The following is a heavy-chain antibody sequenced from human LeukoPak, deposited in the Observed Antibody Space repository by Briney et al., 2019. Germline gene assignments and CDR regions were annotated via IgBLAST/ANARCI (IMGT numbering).Heavy chain of an antibody. J-gene: IGHJ4*02. CDR2: IYYCGST. V-gene: IGHV4-39*01. D-gene: IGHD2-15*01. CDR1: GGSISSSSYY. Sequence: PSETLSLTCSVSGGSISSSSYYWGWIRQPPGKGLEWIGSIYYCGSTYYNPSLKSRVTISVDTSKNQFSLKLSSVTAADTAVYYCARLGADCSGGSCYRFFDYWGQGTLVTVSS. CDR3: ARLGADCSGGSCYRFFDY.